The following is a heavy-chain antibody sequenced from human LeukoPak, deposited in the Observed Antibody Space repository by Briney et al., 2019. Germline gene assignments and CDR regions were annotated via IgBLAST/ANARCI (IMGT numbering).Heavy chain of an antibody. D-gene: IGHD3-16*01. CDR1: GGSISSYY. J-gene: IGHJ5*02. CDR3: ARLTYGSRWFDP. Sequence: PSETLSLTCTVSGGSISSYYWSWIRQPPGKGLEWIGYIYYSGSTNYNPSLKSRVTISVDTSKNQFSLKLSSVTAADTAVYYCARLTYGSRWFDPWGQGTLVTASS. CDR2: IYYSGST. V-gene: IGHV4-59*08.